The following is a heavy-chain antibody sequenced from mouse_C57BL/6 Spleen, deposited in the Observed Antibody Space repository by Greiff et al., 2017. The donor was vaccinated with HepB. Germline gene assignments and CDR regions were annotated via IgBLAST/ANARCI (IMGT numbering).Heavy chain of an antibody. Sequence: EVQVVESGGDLVKPGGSLKLSCAASGFTFSSYGMSWVRQTPDKRLEWVATISSGGSYTYYPDSVKGRFTISRDNAKNTLYLQMSSLKSEDTAMYYCARPDYDGGFAYWGQRTLVTVSA. CDR1: GFTFSSYG. D-gene: IGHD2-4*01. J-gene: IGHJ3*01. CDR3: ARPDYDGGFAY. CDR2: ISSGGSYT. V-gene: IGHV5-6*01.